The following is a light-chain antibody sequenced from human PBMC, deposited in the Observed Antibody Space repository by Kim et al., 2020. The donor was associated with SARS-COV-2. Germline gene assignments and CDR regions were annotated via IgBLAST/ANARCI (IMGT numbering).Light chain of an antibody. CDR3: SSYTSSSTWV. Sequence: GQSVTNSSTGTSSDVGSYDRVSWYQQPKGTAPQVMIYEVSNRPSGVPDRCSGAKSGNTASLTISGLQAEDEADYYCSSYTSSSTWVFGGGTQLTVL. J-gene: IGLJ3*02. CDR1: SSDVGSYDR. V-gene: IGLV2-18*02. CDR2: EVS.